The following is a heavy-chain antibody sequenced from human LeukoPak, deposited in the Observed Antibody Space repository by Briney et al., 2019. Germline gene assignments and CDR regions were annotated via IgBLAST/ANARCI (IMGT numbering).Heavy chain of an antibody. J-gene: IGHJ4*02. CDR2: ISYDGSNK. Sequence: GRSLRLSCVVSGFTFSSYGMHWVRQAPGKGLEWWAVISYDGSNKYYADSVKGRFTISRDNSKNTLYLQMNSLRAEDTAVYYCAKRGYYYDSSGYYSRTYFDYWGQGTLVIVSS. CDR3: AKRGYYYDSSGYYSRTYFDY. D-gene: IGHD3-22*01. V-gene: IGHV3-30*18. CDR1: GFTFSSYG.